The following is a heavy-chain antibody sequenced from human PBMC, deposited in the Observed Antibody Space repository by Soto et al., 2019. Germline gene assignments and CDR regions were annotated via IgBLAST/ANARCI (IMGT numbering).Heavy chain of an antibody. D-gene: IGHD3-22*01. CDR2: ISGSGGST. CDR1: GFTFSSYA. V-gene: IGHV3-23*01. CDR3: AKVPHYDSSGFYYFDY. J-gene: IGHJ4*02. Sequence: GGSLRLSCAASGFTFSSYAMSWVRQAPGKGLEWVSAISGSGGSTYYADSVKGRFTISRDNSKNTLYLQMNSLRAEDTAVYYCAKVPHYDSSGFYYFDYWGQGTLVTVYS.